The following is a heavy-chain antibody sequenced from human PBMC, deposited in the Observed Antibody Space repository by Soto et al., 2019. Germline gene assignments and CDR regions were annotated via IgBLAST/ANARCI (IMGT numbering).Heavy chain of an antibody. CDR1: GGSISSYY. D-gene: IGHD6-25*01. Sequence: SETLSLTCTVSGGSISSYYWSWIRQPPGKGLEWIGYIYYSGSTNYNPSLKSRVTISVDTSKNQFSLKLSSVTAADTAVYYCARDGRRRLHDWFDPWGQGTLVTVSS. CDR2: IYYSGST. J-gene: IGHJ5*02. CDR3: ARDGRRRLHDWFDP. V-gene: IGHV4-59*01.